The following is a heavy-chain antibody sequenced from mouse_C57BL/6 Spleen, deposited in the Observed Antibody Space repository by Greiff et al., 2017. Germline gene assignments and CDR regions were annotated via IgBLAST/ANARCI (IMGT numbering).Heavy chain of an antibody. V-gene: IGHV1-85*01. J-gene: IGHJ1*03. D-gene: IGHD1-1*01. CDR1: GYTFTSYD. CDR3: ARSGCLITTVVADWYVDV. CDR2: IYPRDGST. Sequence: QVQLQQSGPELVKPGASVKLSCKASGYTFTSYDINWVKQRPGQGPEWIGWIYPRDGSTKYNEKFKGKATLTVDTSSSTAYMELHSLTSEDSAVYFCARSGCLITTVVADWYVDVWGTGTTVTVSS.